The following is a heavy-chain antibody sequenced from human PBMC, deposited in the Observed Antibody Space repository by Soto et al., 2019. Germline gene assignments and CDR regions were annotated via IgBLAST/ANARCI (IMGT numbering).Heavy chain of an antibody. Sequence: QVQLVQSGAEVKKPGASVKVSCKASGYTFTSYDIYWVRQAPGQGLEWMGLINPSGGSTNHAQKFQGRVTMTRDTSTRTVYMELSSLRSEDTAVYYCARAGAYSSDDYYQNYYMDVWGKGTTVTVSS. CDR2: INPSGGST. CDR3: ARAGAYSSDDYYQNYYMDV. V-gene: IGHV1-46*01. CDR1: GYTFTSYD. J-gene: IGHJ6*03. D-gene: IGHD6-25*01.